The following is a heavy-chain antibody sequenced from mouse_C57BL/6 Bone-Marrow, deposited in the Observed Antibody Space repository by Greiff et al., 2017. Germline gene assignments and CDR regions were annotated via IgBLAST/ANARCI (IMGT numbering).Heavy chain of an antibody. V-gene: IGHV7-1*01. CDR3: ARDGYYGSSYEYAMDY. D-gene: IGHD1-1*01. J-gene: IGHJ4*01. CDR1: GFTFSDFY. Sequence: EVQVVESGGGLVQSGRSLRLSCATSGFTFSDFYMEWVRQAPGKGLEWIAASRNKANDYTTEYSASVKGRFIVSRDTSQSILYLQMNALRAEDTAIYYCARDGYYGSSYEYAMDYWGQGTSVTVSS. CDR2: SRNKANDYTT.